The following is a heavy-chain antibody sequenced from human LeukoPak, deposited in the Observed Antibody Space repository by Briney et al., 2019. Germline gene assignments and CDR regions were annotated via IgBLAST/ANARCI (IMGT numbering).Heavy chain of an antibody. CDR1: GFTFSDYA. J-gene: IGHJ5*02. D-gene: IGHD1-26*01. CDR2: ISGSGGRT. V-gene: IGHV3-23*01. Sequence: GGSLRLSCEASGFTFSDYAMSWVRQAPGKGLEWVSGISGSGGRTYYADSLKGRFTISRDNSKNTLYLQMNSLRAEDTAVYYCAKDRYSGSFNWFDPWGQGTLVTVSS. CDR3: AKDRYSGSFNWFDP.